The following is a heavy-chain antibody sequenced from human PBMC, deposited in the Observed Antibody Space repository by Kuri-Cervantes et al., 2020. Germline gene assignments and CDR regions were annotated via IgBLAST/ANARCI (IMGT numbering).Heavy chain of an antibody. CDR3: ARVGLGSGYYYGTDIANYYYYYSMDV. CDR2: ISAYNGNT. Sequence: ASVKVSCKASGYTFTSYGISWVRQAPGQGLEWMGWISAYNGNTNYAQKLQGRVTMTTDTSTSTAYMELRSLRSDDTAVYYCARVGLGSGYYYGTDIANYYYYYSMDVWGQETTVTVSS. D-gene: IGHD3-22*01. CDR1: GYTFTSYG. J-gene: IGHJ6*02. V-gene: IGHV1-18*01.